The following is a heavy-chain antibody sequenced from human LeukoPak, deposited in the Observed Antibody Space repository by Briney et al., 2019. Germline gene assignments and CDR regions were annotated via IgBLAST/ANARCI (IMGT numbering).Heavy chain of an antibody. J-gene: IGHJ4*02. V-gene: IGHV3-33*08. CDR2: IWYDGSNK. CDR1: GFTFSSYG. D-gene: IGHD1-26*01. CDR3: ARVHSGSYVPDY. Sequence: GRSLRLSCAASGFTFSSYGMHWVRQAPGKGLEWVAVIWYDGSNKYYADSVKGRFTISRDNSKNTLYLQMNSLRAEDTAVYYCARVHSGSYVPDYWGQGTLVTVSS.